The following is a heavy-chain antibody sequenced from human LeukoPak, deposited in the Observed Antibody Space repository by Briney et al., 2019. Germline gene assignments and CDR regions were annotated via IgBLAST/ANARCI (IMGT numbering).Heavy chain of an antibody. Sequence: SETLSLTCAVYGGSFRGYYWNWIRQPPGKGLEWIGEINHSGSTNYNPSLKSRVTISVDTSKNQFSLKLSSVTAADTAVYYCASISYYDTSGTNWFDPWGQGTLVTVSS. CDR3: ASISYYDTSGTNWFDP. CDR2: INHSGST. V-gene: IGHV4-34*01. J-gene: IGHJ5*02. D-gene: IGHD3-22*01. CDR1: GGSFRGYY.